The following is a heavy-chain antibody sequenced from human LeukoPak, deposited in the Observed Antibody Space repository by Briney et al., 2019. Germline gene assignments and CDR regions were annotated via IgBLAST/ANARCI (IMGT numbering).Heavy chain of an antibody. Sequence: GSLRLSCVVSGLTFGNYYMSWVRQAPGKGLEWIGSIYYSGSTYYNPSLKSRVTISVDTSKNQFSLKLSSVTAADTAVYYCARADSSSGFDYWGQGTLVTVSS. J-gene: IGHJ4*02. V-gene: IGHV4-39*07. D-gene: IGHD6-19*01. CDR3: ARADSSSGFDY. CDR1: GLTFGNYY. CDR2: IYYSGST.